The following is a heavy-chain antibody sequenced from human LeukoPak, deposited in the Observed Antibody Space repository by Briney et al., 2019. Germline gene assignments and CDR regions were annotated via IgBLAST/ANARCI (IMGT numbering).Heavy chain of an antibody. V-gene: IGHV3-21*01. Sequence: GGSLRLSCAASGFTFSSYSMNWVRQAPGKGLEWVSSISSSSSYIYYADSVKGRFTISRDNAKNSLYLQMNSLRAEDTAVYYCAREKTRSTMIVVVITPLDYWGQGTLVTVAS. D-gene: IGHD3-22*01. CDR3: AREKTRSTMIVVVITPLDY. CDR1: GFTFSSYS. J-gene: IGHJ4*02. CDR2: ISSSSSYI.